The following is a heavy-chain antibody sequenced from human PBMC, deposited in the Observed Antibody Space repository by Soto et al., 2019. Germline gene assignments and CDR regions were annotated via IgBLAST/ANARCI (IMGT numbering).Heavy chain of an antibody. J-gene: IGHJ4*02. CDR2: IWYDGSNK. D-gene: IGHD6-13*01. CDR3: ARDHGQLVGLDY. V-gene: IGHV3-33*01. CDR1: GFTFSSYG. Sequence: GGSLRLSCAASGFTFSSYGMHWVRQAPGKGLEWVTVIWYDGSNKYYADSVKGRFTISRDNSKNTLYLQMNSLRAEDTAVYYCARDHGQLVGLDYWGQGTLVTVSS.